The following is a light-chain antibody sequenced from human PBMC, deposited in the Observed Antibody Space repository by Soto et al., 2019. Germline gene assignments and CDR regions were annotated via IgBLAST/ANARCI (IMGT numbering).Light chain of an antibody. J-gene: IGKJ1*01. CDR1: QRVSNNY. V-gene: IGKV3-20*01. CDR3: QQYGSSGT. Sequence: ELVLQQSPGTLSLSPGARATLPCRASQRVSNNYLAWYQQKPGQAPRLLIYGASNRATGIPDRFSGSGSGTDFTLTISRLEPEDFAVYYCQQYGSSGTFGQGTKVDI. CDR2: GAS.